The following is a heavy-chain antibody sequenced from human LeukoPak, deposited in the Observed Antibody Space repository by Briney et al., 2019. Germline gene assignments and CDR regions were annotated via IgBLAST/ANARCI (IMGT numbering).Heavy chain of an antibody. D-gene: IGHD3-10*01. J-gene: IGHJ3*02. CDR2: IWYDGSNK. Sequence: PGGSLRLSCAASGFTFSSYGMHWVRQAPGKGLEWVAVIWYDGSNKYYADSVKGRFTISRDNSKNTLYLQMNSLRAEDTAVYYCAKDISPTTMVRGANAFDIWGQGTMVTVSS. CDR3: AKDISPTTMVRGANAFDI. V-gene: IGHV3-33*06. CDR1: GFTFSSYG.